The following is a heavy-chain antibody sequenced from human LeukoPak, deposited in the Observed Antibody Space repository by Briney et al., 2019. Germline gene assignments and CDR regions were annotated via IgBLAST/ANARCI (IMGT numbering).Heavy chain of an antibody. CDR2: ISSSGSTI. V-gene: IGHV3-48*03. D-gene: IGHD4-17*01. CDR1: GFTFSSYE. CDR3: ARSYGDYHDAFDI. Sequence: GGSLRLSCAASGFTFSSYEMNWVRQAPGKGLEWVSYISSSGSTIYYADSVKGRFTISRDNAKNSLYLQMNSLRAEDTAVYYCARSYGDYHDAFDIWGHGTMVTVSS. J-gene: IGHJ3*02.